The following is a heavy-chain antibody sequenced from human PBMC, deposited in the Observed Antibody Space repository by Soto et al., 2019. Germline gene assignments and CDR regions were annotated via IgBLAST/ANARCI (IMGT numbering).Heavy chain of an antibody. Sequence: ASVKVSCKASGYTFTSYAMHWVRQAPGQRLEWMGWINAGNGNTKYSQKFQGRVTITRDTSASTAYMELSSLRSEDTVVYYCARAGDITMVRGVTGYYGMDVWGQGTTVTVSS. CDR1: GYTFTSYA. CDR2: INAGNGNT. V-gene: IGHV1-3*01. D-gene: IGHD3-10*01. CDR3: ARAGDITMVRGVTGYYGMDV. J-gene: IGHJ6*02.